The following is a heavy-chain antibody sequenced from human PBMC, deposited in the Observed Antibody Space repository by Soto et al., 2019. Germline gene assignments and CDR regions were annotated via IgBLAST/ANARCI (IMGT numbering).Heavy chain of an antibody. Sequence: SETLSLTCAVSGYSISSGYYWGWIRQPPGKGLEWIGSIYYSGSTYNNPSLRSRVSMSIDTSKDQFSLKLKSVTAADTALYFCARQRTSVVTQAYFDVWGPGSLVTVSS. CDR2: IYYSGST. J-gene: IGHJ4*02. CDR1: GYSISSGYY. CDR3: ARQRTSVVTQAYFDV. D-gene: IGHD2-21*02. V-gene: IGHV4-38-2*01.